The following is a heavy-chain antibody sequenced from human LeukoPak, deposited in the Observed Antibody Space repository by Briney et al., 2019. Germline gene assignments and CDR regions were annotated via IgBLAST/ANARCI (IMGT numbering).Heavy chain of an antibody. CDR3: AREQSYSEEIVVVYPPFDY. CDR2: ISSSGTYI. CDR1: GFTFSSYG. D-gene: IGHD2-21*01. J-gene: IGHJ4*02. V-gene: IGHV3-21*01. Sequence: GGSLRLSCAASGFTFSSYGMNWVRQAPGKGLEWVSSISSSGTYIYFADSVKGRFTISRDNAKNSLYLQMNSLRAEDTALYYCAREQSYSEEIVVVYPPFDYWGQGTLVTVSS.